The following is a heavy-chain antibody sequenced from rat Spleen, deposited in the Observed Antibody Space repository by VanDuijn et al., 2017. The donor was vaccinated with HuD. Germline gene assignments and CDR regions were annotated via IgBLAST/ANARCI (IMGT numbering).Heavy chain of an antibody. J-gene: IGHJ2*01. CDR3: TRVGY. CDR1: GFSLTSYN. Sequence: QVQLKESGPGLVQSSQTLSLTCTVAGFSLTSYNVHWVRQPPGKGLEWMGGIWGDGSTDYNSALKSRLSISRDTSKSQVFLKMNSLQTDDTAIYFCTRVGYWGQGVMVTVSS. V-gene: IGHV2-1*01. CDR2: IWGDGST.